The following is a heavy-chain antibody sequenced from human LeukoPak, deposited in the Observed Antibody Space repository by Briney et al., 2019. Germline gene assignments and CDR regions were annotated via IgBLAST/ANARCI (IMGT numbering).Heavy chain of an antibody. D-gene: IGHD3-10*01. CDR1: GGSINSYY. V-gene: IGHV4-59*01. CDR3: ARVEEGYGSGRRENYYYYYMDV. J-gene: IGHJ6*03. CDR2: ICYSGST. Sequence: SETLSLTCTVSGGSINSYYWSWIRQPPGKGLEWIGYICYSGSTNYNPSLKSRVIISVDTSKNQFSLKLSSVTAADTAVYYCARVEEGYGSGRRENYYYYYMDVWGKGTTVTISS.